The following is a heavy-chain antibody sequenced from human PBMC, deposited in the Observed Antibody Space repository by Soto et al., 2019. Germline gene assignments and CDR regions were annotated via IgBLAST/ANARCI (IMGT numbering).Heavy chain of an antibody. CDR1: GGSISTITW. V-gene: IGHV4-4*02. J-gene: IGHJ4*02. CDR3: ARDLGTCGSTSCRPFDS. D-gene: IGHD2-2*01. Sequence: QVQLRESGPGLVKTSGTLSLTCAVSGGSISTITWWSWVRQPPGKGLQWIGEIYHSGCSNYNPSLKSRVTISVDNSKNQFSLELSTVTAADTAVYYFARDLGTCGSTSCRPFDSWGQGTVVTVSS. CDR2: IYHSGCS.